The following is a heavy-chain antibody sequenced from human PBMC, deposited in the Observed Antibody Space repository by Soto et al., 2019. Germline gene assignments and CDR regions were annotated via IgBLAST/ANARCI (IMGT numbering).Heavy chain of an antibody. D-gene: IGHD6-13*01. CDR1: GYSFTSYW. V-gene: IGHV5-10-1*01. CDR3: ARLAAAGPYYYGMDV. CDR2: IDPSDSYT. Sequence: GESLKISCKGSGYSFTSYWISWVRQMPGKGLEWVGRIDPSDSYTNYSPSFQGHVTISADKSISTAYLQWSSLKASDTAMYYCARLAAAGPYYYGMDVWGQGTTVTVSS. J-gene: IGHJ6*02.